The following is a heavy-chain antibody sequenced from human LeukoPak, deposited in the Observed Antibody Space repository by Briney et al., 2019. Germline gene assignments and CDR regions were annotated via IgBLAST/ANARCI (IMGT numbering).Heavy chain of an antibody. V-gene: IGHV3-53*01. J-gene: IGHJ5*02. CDR1: GFTVSTTY. CDR2: IYVDGRT. Sequence: PGGSLRLSCAASGFTVSTTYMSWVRQAPGKGLEWVSLIYVDGRTYYADSVKGRFTISRDNSKNTLYLQMNSLRAEDTAVYYCAKIPYSSGWVQNWFDPWGQGTLVTVSS. D-gene: IGHD6-19*01. CDR3: AKIPYSSGWVQNWFDP.